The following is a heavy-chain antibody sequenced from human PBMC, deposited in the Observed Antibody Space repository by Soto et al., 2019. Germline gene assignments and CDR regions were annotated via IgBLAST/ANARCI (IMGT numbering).Heavy chain of an antibody. D-gene: IGHD3-16*01. J-gene: IGHJ3*02. CDR3: ASGDYIWGSYPSSDAFDI. CDR2: ISSNGGST. CDR1: GFTFSSYA. Sequence: EVQLVESGGGLVQPGGSLRLSCAASGFTFSSYAMHWVRQAPGKGLEYVSAISSNGGSTYYANSVKGRFTISRDNSKNTLYLQMGSRRAEDMAVYYCASGDYIWGSYPSSDAFDIWGQGTMVTVSS. V-gene: IGHV3-64*01.